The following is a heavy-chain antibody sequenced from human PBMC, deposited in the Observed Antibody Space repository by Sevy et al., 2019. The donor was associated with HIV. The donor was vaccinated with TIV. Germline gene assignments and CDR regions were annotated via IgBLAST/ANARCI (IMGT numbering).Heavy chain of an antibody. CDR1: GFTFSSYS. J-gene: IGHJ4*02. Sequence: GGSLRLSCAASGFTFSSYSMNRVRQAPGKGLEWVSSISSSSSYIYYADSVKGRFTISRDNAKNSLYLQMNSLRAEDTAVYYCARGADDFWSGYQVDYWGQGTLVTVSS. CDR3: ARGADDFWSGYQVDY. CDR2: ISSSSSYI. V-gene: IGHV3-21*01. D-gene: IGHD3-3*01.